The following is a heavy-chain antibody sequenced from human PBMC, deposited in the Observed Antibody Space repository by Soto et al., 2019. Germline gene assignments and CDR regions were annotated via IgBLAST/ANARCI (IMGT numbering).Heavy chain of an antibody. CDR1: GYTFTRYA. Sequence: QVQLVQSGAEVKKPGASVKVSCKASGYTFTRYAMHWVHQAPGQRLEWMGWINAGNGNTKYSQKFQGRVTITRDTSASTAYMELSSLRSEDTAVNYCARTSGYYFYNYLGQGTLVTVSS. CDR2: INAGNGNT. CDR3: ARTSGYYFYNY. D-gene: IGHD3-22*01. J-gene: IGHJ4*02. V-gene: IGHV1-3*01.